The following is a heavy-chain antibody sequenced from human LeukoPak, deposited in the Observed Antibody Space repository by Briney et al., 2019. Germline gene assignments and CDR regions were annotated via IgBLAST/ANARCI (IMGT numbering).Heavy chain of an antibody. J-gene: IGHJ4*02. CDR2: ISSSSSYI. Sequence: GGSLRLSCAASGFTFGSHSMNWVRQAPGKGLEWVSSISSSSSYIYYADSVKGRFTISRDNAKNSLYLQMNSLRAEDTAVYYCARDLSSSGTYYFDYWGQGTLVTVSS. CDR1: GFTFGSHS. V-gene: IGHV3-21*01. D-gene: IGHD6-13*01. CDR3: ARDLSSSGTYYFDY.